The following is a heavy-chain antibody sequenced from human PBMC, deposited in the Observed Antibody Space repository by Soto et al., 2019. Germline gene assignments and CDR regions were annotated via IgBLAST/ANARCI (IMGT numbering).Heavy chain of an antibody. Sequence: GGSLRLSCAASGFTFNDYWMTWVRQAPGKGLEWVANIRQDGDEIYYVDSVKGRFTISRDNAKNSVNLQMSSLRAEDTAVYYCARAVDYGPHFDFWGQGTLVTVSS. V-gene: IGHV3-7*01. D-gene: IGHD4-17*01. CDR1: GFTFNDYW. CDR2: IRQDGDEI. J-gene: IGHJ4*02. CDR3: ARAVDYGPHFDF.